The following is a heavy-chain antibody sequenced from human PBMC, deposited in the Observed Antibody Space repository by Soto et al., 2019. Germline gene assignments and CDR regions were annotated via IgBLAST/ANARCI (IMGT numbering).Heavy chain of an antibody. J-gene: IGHJ4*02. D-gene: IGHD5-12*01. V-gene: IGHV2-5*02. CDR1: GFSLSTSIWG. CDR2: IYGDDDK. Sequence: QITLEESGPTLVNPTQTLTLTCTFSGFSLSTSIWGVAWIRQPPGKALEWLAVIYGDDDKRYSPSLRSRLTIIKDTPKKQVVLTMTNLGPVDTATYYCAHTTRGYDYFDYWGQGTLVTASS. CDR3: AHTTRGYDYFDY.